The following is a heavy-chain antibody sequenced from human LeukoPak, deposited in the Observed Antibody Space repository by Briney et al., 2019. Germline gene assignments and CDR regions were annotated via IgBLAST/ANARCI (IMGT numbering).Heavy chain of an antibody. D-gene: IGHD6-13*01. CDR1: GFTFSSYW. J-gene: IGHJ4*02. CDR2: IKQDGSEK. V-gene: IGHV3-7*01. CDR3: ARGPIKTYSSSWYLEYYFDY. Sequence: GGSLRLSCAASGFTFSSYWVSWVRQAPGKGLEWVANIKQDGSEKYYVDSVKGRFTISRDDAKNSLYLQMNSLRAEDTAVYYCARGPIKTYSSSWYLEYYFDYWGQGTLVTVSS.